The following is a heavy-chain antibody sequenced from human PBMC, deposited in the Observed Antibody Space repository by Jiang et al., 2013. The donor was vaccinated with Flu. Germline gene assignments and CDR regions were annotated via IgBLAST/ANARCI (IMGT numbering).Heavy chain of an antibody. Sequence: SGAEVKKPGASMRVSCEASGYTFTDYYIHWVRQAPGQGLEWMGRINPNSGGTDYAQKFQGRVSMTRDTSITTTYMELSRLRSGDTAVYYCARNLDCTGGVCFLYWGQGTLITVSS. J-gene: IGHJ4*02. D-gene: IGHD2-8*02. CDR3: ARNLDCTGGVCFLY. CDR2: INPNSGGT. CDR1: GYTFTDYY. V-gene: IGHV1-2*06.